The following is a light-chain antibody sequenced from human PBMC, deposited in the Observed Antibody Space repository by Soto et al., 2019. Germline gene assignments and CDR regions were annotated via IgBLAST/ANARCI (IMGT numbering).Light chain of an antibody. V-gene: IGKV3D-20*02. CDR2: DAY. CDR3: QQRGKWPST. CDR1: QSVGSSS. Sequence: VLTQSPDTLSLSPGERATLSCRASQSVGSSSLGWYQQKPGQAPRLVIYDAYTRATGVGARFTGSGSATDFSLTITSLEPEDFAVYYCQQRGKWPSTFGPGTKVE. J-gene: IGKJ2*02.